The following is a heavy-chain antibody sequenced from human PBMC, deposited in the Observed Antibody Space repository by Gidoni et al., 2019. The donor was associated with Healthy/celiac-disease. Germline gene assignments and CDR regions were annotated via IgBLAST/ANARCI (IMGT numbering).Heavy chain of an antibody. Sequence: EVQLVASGGGLVQPGGSLRLSCAASGFTFRSYSMNWVRQAPGKGLEWVSYISSSSSTIYYADSVKGRFTISRDNAKNSLYLQMNSLRAEDTAVYYCARSITMVRGVISYGMDVWGQGTTVTVSS. CDR2: ISSSSSTI. CDR3: ARSITMVRGVISYGMDV. CDR1: GFTFRSYS. D-gene: IGHD3-10*01. V-gene: IGHV3-48*04. J-gene: IGHJ6*02.